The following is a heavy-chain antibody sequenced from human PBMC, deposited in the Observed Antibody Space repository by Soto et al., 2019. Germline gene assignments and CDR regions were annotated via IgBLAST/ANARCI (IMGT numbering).Heavy chain of an antibody. CDR2: INHSGST. D-gene: IGHD3-3*01. Sequence: SETLSLTCAVYGGSFSGYYWSWIRQPPGKGLEWIGEINHSGSTNYNPSLKSRVTISVDTSKNQFSLKLSSVTAADTAVYYCARSEGSGAFDIWGQGTMVTVSS. J-gene: IGHJ3*02. CDR3: ARSEGSGAFDI. V-gene: IGHV4-34*01. CDR1: GGSFSGYY.